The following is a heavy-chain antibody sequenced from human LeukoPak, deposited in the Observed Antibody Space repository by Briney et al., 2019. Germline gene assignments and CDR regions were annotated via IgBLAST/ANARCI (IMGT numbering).Heavy chain of an antibody. D-gene: IGHD2-15*01. CDR1: GYTFTDYY. J-gene: IGHJ4*02. V-gene: IGHV1-2*02. CDR2: INLNSGGT. CDR3: ARDAGYCTGGSCWYFDH. Sequence: ASVKVSCKASGYTFTDYYMHWVRQAPGQGLEWMGWINLNSGGTNFAQRFQGRVTMTRDTSISTAYMDLSRLISDDTAVYYCARDAGYCTGGSCWYFDHWGQGTLVTVSS.